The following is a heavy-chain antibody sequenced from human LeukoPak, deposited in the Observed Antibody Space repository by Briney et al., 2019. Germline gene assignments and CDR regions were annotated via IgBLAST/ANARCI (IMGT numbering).Heavy chain of an antibody. CDR2: TNNSGST. Sequence: SETLSLTCALYGGSFIGYYWSWIRQPPGKGLERIGETNNSGSTNYNPSLQCRVTLPVDTSKNKFSLNLSSVTAAATAGYYCAVGLRPHGSVVVPAATPGNNWFDPWGRGTLVTVSS. D-gene: IGHD2-2*01. J-gene: IGHJ5*02. CDR1: GGSFIGYY. V-gene: IGHV4-34*01. CDR3: AVGLRPHGSVVVPAATPGNNWFDP.